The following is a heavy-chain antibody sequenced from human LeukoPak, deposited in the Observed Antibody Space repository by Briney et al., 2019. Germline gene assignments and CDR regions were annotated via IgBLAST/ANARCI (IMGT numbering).Heavy chain of an antibody. CDR3: ASGNSYDPYNWLDP. D-gene: IGHD2/OR15-2a*01. Sequence: ASVKVSCKASGGTFSSYAISWVRQAPGQGLEWMGWMNPNSGSTLYAQKFQGRVTMTRDNSISTAYMELSSLTSEDTAVYYCASGNSYDPYNWLDPWGQGTQVTVSS. V-gene: IGHV1-8*02. CDR1: GGTFSSYA. CDR2: MNPNSGST. J-gene: IGHJ5*02.